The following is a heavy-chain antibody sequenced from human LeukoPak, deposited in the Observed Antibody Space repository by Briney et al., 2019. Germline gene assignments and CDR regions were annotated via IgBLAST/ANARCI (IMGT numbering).Heavy chain of an antibody. Sequence: GGSLRLSCAASGFTFDDYAMHWVRQAPGKGLEWVSGISWNSGSIGYADSVKGRFTISRDNAKNSLYLQMNSLRAEDTALYYCAKASDGIVGAKGTYYYYGMDVWGQGTTVTVSS. D-gene: IGHD1-26*01. CDR1: GFTFDDYA. J-gene: IGHJ6*02. CDR2: ISWNSGSI. V-gene: IGHV3-9*01. CDR3: AKASDGIVGAKGTYYYYGMDV.